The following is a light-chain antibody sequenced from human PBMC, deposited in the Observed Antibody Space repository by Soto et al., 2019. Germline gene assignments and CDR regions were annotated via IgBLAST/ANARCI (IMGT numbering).Light chain of an antibody. V-gene: IGKV3-20*01. CDR3: QQYGSSPPIT. CDR1: QSVTSNY. J-gene: IGKJ5*01. CDR2: GTS. Sequence: EIVLTQSPGTLSLSPGERATLYCRASQSVTSNYLGWYRQKPGQPPRLLIYGTSKRATGIPDRFSGGGSGTDFTLTISRLEPEDFAVYYCQQYGSSPPITFGQGTRLEVK.